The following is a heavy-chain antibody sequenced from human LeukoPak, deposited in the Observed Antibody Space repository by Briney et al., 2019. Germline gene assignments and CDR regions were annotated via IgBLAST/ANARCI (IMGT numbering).Heavy chain of an antibody. CDR3: ARVQGGGYRTADY. V-gene: IGHV3-30*04. Sequence: GGSLRLSCAASGFTFSNYIMHWVRQAPGKGLDWVAVILENGSNQHYADSVKGRFTISRDNSKNTLFLQMNSLRGEDTAMYYCARVQGGGYRTADYWGQGTLVTVSS. D-gene: IGHD6-19*01. CDR2: ILENGSNQ. J-gene: IGHJ4*02. CDR1: GFTFSNYI.